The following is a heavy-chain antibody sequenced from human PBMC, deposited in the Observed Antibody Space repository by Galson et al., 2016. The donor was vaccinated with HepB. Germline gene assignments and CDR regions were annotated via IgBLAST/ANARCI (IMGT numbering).Heavy chain of an antibody. D-gene: IGHD5-12*01. CDR2: IRYDGSDV. CDR3: AREVEYSSSQFDY. V-gene: IGHV3-30*02. CDR1: GFTFSNFG. J-gene: IGHJ4*02. Sequence: SLRLSCAASGFTFSNFGMHWVRQAPGKGLDWVAFIRYDGSDVYYADSVEGRFTISRGNSKNTLDLQMNSLRAEDTAVYYCAREVEYSSSQFDYWGQGNLVTVSS.